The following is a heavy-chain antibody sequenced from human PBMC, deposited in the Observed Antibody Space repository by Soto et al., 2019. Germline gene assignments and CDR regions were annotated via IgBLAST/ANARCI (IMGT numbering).Heavy chain of an antibody. V-gene: IGHV1-3*01. CDR1: GYTFTSYA. CDR2: INAGNGNT. D-gene: IGHD3-10*01. J-gene: IGHJ4*02. Sequence: QVQLVQSGAEVKKPGASVKVSCKASGYTFTSYAMYWVRQAPGQRLEWMGWINAGNGNTKYSQKFQGRVTITRDTSATRTYMELSSLRSEDTALYYCARDMGFGLSDYWGQGTLVTVSS. CDR3: ARDMGFGLSDY.